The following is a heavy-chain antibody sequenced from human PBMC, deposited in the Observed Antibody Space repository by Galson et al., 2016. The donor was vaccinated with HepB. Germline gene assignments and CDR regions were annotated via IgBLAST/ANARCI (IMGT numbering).Heavy chain of an antibody. CDR2: IYQSGNT. D-gene: IGHD6-19*01. V-gene: IGHV4-59*02. J-gene: IGHJ3*01. CDR1: GDSVTNYL. Sequence: LSLTCAVSGDSVTNYLWAWLRQPPGKRREWLGYIYQSGNTNYSPSLRSRVGMSVDTSHNPFALNLTSVSAADTAVYYCAGGYWSAWYTSWGRGTMVTVSS. CDR3: AGGYWSAWYTS.